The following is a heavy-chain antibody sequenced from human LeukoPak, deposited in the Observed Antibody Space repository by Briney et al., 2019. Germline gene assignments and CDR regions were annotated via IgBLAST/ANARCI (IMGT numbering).Heavy chain of an antibody. V-gene: IGHV1-18*01. CDR1: GYTFTSYL. J-gene: IGHJ4*02. D-gene: IGHD6-13*01. CDR2: ISGHNGNT. Sequence: ASVKVSCKASGYTFTSYLISWVRQVPGQGLEWMGWISGHNGNTDYAQKFKDRVTLTTDTSTSTAYMELRSLTSDDTAVYFCARIWAKFQLVCDFWGQGTLVTVSP. CDR3: ARIWAKFQLVCDF.